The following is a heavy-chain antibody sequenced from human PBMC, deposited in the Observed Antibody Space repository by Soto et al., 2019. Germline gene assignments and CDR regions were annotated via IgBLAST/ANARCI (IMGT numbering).Heavy chain of an antibody. CDR3: ARSIRGPRRFNGMDV. CDR2: IERDDDDK. D-gene: IGHD1-20*01. J-gene: IGHJ6*02. V-gene: IGHV2-70*13. CDR1: GFSLTSPGMC. Sequence: SGPKLVNTTAPLTLTCTFSGFSLTSPGMCVSWIRQSPGKALEWLALIERDDDDKYYSTSLKTRLTISKDTRKNQVVLTMANMEPADTATYYCARSIRGPRRFNGMDVWGQGTTVTVSS.